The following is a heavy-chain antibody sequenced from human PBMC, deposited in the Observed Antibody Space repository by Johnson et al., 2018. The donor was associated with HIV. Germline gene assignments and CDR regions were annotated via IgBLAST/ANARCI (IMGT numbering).Heavy chain of an antibody. V-gene: IGHV3-9*01. Sequence: QLVESGGGVVQPGGSPRLSCAASGFTFDDYAMHWVRQAPGKGLEWVSGISWNSGTIAYADSVKGRFTISRDNAKNSLYLQMNSLRAEDTAVYYCARVGRWSTVVTPYYAFDIWGQGTMVTVS. D-gene: IGHD4-23*01. CDR3: ARVGRWSTVVTPYYAFDI. CDR1: GFTFDDYA. CDR2: ISWNSGTI. J-gene: IGHJ3*02.